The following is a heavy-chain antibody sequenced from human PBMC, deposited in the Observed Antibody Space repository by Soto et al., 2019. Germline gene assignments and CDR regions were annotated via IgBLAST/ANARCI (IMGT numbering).Heavy chain of an antibody. Sequence: QVQLVQSETEVKKPGASVKVSCKASGYIFTNYDITWVRQAPGQGLEWMGWVSGYTGNTTYAQKFQVRVTMTTDTSRRTVYMELRSLRSDATAVYYCARFGSAPYYYYRVDVWGQGTTVFVSS. CDR2: VSGYTGNT. CDR3: ARFGSAPYYYYRVDV. V-gene: IGHV1-18*01. J-gene: IGHJ6*02. D-gene: IGHD3-10*01. CDR1: GYIFTNYD.